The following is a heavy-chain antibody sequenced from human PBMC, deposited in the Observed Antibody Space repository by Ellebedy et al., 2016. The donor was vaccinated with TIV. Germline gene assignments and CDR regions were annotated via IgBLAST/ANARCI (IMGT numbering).Heavy chain of an antibody. Sequence: PGGSLRLSCAASGVTFSSSAMSWVRQAPGMGLEWVSSIRSGGDTFYADSVKGRFTISRDISESTLYLQMNSLTVEDTALYYCATTTGYGTGWFGRNDYWGQGTLVTVSS. J-gene: IGHJ4*02. D-gene: IGHD6-19*01. CDR1: GVTFSSSA. CDR3: ATTTGYGTGWFGRNDY. CDR2: IRSGGDT. V-gene: IGHV3-23*01.